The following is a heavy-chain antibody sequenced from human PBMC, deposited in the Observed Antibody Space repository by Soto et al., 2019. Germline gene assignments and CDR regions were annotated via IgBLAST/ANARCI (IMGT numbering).Heavy chain of an antibody. CDR1: GFTLSAYW. J-gene: IGHJ3*02. V-gene: IGHV3-7*05. CDR2: INRDGSKK. CDR3: ARDVSPGSSSLYLDAFDI. Sequence: VHLEESGGDLVQPGGSLRLSCAASGFTLSAYWMTWVRQAPGKGLEWVANINRDGSKKSYLDSVRGRFTISRDNVGNSLFLQMDSLRADDTALYYCARDVSPGSSSLYLDAFDIWGQGTRVTVSS. D-gene: IGHD3-10*01.